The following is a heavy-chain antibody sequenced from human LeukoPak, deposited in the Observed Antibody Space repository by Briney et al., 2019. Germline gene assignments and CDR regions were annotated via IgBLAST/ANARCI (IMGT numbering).Heavy chain of an antibody. CDR1: GDSVSSNSS. Sequence: SQTLSLTCAISGDSVSSNSSWNWIRQSPSRGLEWLGRTYYRSKWYNDYVVSVKSRININPDTSKNQFSLQLNSVTPEDTAVYYCARGKWELLSHYWCFDLWGRGTLVTVSS. CDR3: ARGKWELLSHYWCFDL. CDR2: TYYRSKWYN. J-gene: IGHJ2*01. D-gene: IGHD1-26*01. V-gene: IGHV6-1*01.